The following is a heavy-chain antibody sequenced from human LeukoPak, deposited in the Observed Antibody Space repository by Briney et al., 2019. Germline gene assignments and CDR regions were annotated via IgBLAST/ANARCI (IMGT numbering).Heavy chain of an antibody. Sequence: PGGSLRLSCAASGFTFSSYAMHWVRQAPGKGLEWVAVISYDGSNKYYADSVKGRITISRDNSKSTLYLQVNSLRAEDTAVYYCVKADGVTPEWGQGTLVTVSS. CDR2: ISYDGSNK. D-gene: IGHD5-18*01. J-gene: IGHJ4*02. V-gene: IGHV3-30*04. CDR3: VKADGVTPE. CDR1: GFTFSSYA.